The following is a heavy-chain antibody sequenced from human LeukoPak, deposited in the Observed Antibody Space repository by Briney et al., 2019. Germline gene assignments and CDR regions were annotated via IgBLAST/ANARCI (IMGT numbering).Heavy chain of an antibody. Sequence: GGSLRFSSAASGFTFINYGRDWLRQAPGRGRKGWPVIWYDGSTKYNPDTVKGRFTISRDNSKNTLYLQMNSLRAEDAAVYYCARAFGDNVSSAPLIDYWGQGSLVTVSS. CDR1: GFTFINYG. D-gene: IGHD2-21*02. J-gene: IGHJ4*02. CDR3: ARAFGDNVSSAPLIDY. CDR2: IWYDGSTK. V-gene: IGHV3-33*01.